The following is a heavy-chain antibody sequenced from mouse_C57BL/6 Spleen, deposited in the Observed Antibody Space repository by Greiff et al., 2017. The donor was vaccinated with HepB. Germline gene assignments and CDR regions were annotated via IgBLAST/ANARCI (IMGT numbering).Heavy chain of an antibody. CDR2: IYPGDGDT. CDR1: GYAFSSYW. J-gene: IGHJ4*01. D-gene: IGHD1-1*01. V-gene: IGHV1-80*01. Sequence: QVQLQQSGAELVKPGASVKISCKASGYAFSSYWMNCVKQRPGKGLEWIGQIYPGDGDTNYNRKFKGKATLTADKSSSTAYMQLSSLTSEDSAVYFCARERVLRLWGQGTSVTVSS. CDR3: ARERVLRL.